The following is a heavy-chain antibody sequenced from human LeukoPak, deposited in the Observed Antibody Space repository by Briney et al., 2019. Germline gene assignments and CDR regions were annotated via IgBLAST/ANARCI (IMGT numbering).Heavy chain of an antibody. Sequence: GGSLRLSCAASGFTFSSYSMNWVRQAPGKGLEWVSSISSSSSYIYYADSVKGRFTISRDNSKNTLYLQMNSLRAEDTAVYYCAKALYCSGGSCYENFDYWGQGTLVTVSS. J-gene: IGHJ4*02. CDR2: ISSSSSYI. V-gene: IGHV3-21*04. CDR3: AKALYCSGGSCYENFDY. D-gene: IGHD2-15*01. CDR1: GFTFSSYS.